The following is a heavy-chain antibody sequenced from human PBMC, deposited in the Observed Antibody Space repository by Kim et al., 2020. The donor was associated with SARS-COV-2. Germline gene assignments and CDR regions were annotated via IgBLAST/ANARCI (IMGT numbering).Heavy chain of an antibody. D-gene: IGHD1-1*01. CDR2: IYHSGST. J-gene: IGHJ6*03. CDR1: GGSISSSNW. CDR3: AREQTQMVQGAWYNYYYYMDV. V-gene: IGHV4-4*02. Sequence: SETLSLTCAVSGGSISSSNWWSWVRQPPGKGLEWIGEIYHSGSTNYNPSLKSRVTISVDKSKNQFSLKLSSVTAADTAVYYCAREQTQMVQGAWYNYYYYMDVWGKGTTVTVSS.